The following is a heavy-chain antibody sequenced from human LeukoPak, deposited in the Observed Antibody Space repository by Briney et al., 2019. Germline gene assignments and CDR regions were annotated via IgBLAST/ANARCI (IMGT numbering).Heavy chain of an antibody. CDR2: INHSGST. D-gene: IGHD2-2*01. Sequence: SETLSLTCAVYGGSFSGYYWSWIRQPPGKGLGWIGEINHSGSTNYNPSLKSRVTISVDTSKNQFSLKLSSVTAADTAVYYCARGYCSSTSCLHAFDIWGQGTMVTVSS. J-gene: IGHJ3*02. CDR1: GGSFSGYY. V-gene: IGHV4-34*01. CDR3: ARGYCSSTSCLHAFDI.